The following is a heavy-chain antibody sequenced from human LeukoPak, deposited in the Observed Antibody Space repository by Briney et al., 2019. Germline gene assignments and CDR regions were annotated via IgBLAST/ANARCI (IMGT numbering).Heavy chain of an antibody. J-gene: IGHJ4*02. D-gene: IGHD6-13*01. V-gene: IGHV1-8*01. Sequence: ASVKVSCKASGYTFSSYDINRVRQATGQGLEWMGWMNPNSGNTGYAQKFQGRVTITRNTPISTAYMELSSLKSEDTAVYYCARRYSSSWGPYGYWGQGTLVTVSS. CDR2: MNPNSGNT. CDR3: ARRYSSSWGPYGY. CDR1: GYTFSSYD.